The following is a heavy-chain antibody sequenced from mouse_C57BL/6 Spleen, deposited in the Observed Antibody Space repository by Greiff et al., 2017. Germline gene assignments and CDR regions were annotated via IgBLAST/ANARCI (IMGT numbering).Heavy chain of an antibody. CDR1: GFTFSDYY. CDR2: INYDGSST. D-gene: IGHD2-1*01. CDR3: ARDGNYEAMDY. V-gene: IGHV5-16*01. Sequence: EVKLVESEGGLVQPGSSMKLSCTASGFTFSDYYMAWVRQVPEKGLEWVANINYDGSSTYYLDSLKSRFIISRDNAKNILYLQMSSLKSEDTATYCCARDGNYEAMDYWGQGTSVTVSS. J-gene: IGHJ4*01.